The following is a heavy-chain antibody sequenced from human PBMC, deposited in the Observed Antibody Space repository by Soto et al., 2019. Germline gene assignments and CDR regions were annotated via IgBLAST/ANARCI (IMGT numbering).Heavy chain of an antibody. CDR3: AVDNYYDSSGYYYANFDY. V-gene: IGHV1-58*01. Sequence: SVKVSCKASGFTFTSSAVQWVRQARGQRLEWIGWIVVGSGNTNYAQKFQERVTITRDMSTSTAYMELSSLRSEDTAVYYCAVDNYYDSSGYYYANFDYWGQGTLVTVSS. D-gene: IGHD3-22*01. CDR2: IVVGSGNT. J-gene: IGHJ4*02. CDR1: GFTFTSSA.